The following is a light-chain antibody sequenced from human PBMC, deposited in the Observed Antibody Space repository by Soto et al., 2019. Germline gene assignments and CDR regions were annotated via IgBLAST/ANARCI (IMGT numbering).Light chain of an antibody. CDR3: QQYNNRPPLT. J-gene: IGKJ4*01. Sequence: EIVMTQSPATLSVSPGERATLSCRASQSVSSNLAWYQQKPGQAPRLLIYGASTRATGIPARFSGSGSGTDFTLTISSLQSEDHAAYYCQQYNNRPPLTFGGGTKVEIK. CDR1: QSVSSN. V-gene: IGKV3D-15*01. CDR2: GAS.